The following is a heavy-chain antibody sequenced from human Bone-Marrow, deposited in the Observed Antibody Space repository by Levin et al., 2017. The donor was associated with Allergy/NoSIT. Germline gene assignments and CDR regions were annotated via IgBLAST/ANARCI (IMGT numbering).Heavy chain of an antibody. D-gene: IGHD4-17*01. CDR2: IYYTGNT. CDR1: GVSLNSNIYY. J-gene: IGHJ4*02. V-gene: IGHV4-39*01. CDR3: ARHFAYGDYEGY. Sequence: PSETLSLTCTVSGVSLNSNIYYWGWIRQPPGKGLEWIGSIYYTGNTYYNPSLKSRVTISLVTSKNQFSLKLKSVTAADAAVYYCARHFAYGDYEGYWGQGTLVTVSS.